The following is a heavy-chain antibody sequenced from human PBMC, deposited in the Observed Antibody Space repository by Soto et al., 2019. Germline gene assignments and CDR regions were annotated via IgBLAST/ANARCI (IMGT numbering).Heavy chain of an antibody. Sequence: QVHLVQSGAEVKKPGASVKVSCKGSGYGFTTYGSTWVRQAPGQGLEWMAWISAHKGNTNYAQKLQGRVTVTRDTSTSTAYMELRSLRSDDTAVYYCARGRYGDYWGQGALVTVSS. CDR1: GYGFTTYG. CDR2: ISAHKGNT. D-gene: IGHD1-1*01. V-gene: IGHV1-18*01. J-gene: IGHJ4*02. CDR3: ARGRYGDY.